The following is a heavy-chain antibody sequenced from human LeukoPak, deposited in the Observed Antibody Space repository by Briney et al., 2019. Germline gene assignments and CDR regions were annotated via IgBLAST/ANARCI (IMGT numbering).Heavy chain of an antibody. D-gene: IGHD1-26*01. CDR3: ARLSGSYSVAAGYYYYMDV. CDR1: GYSITSGFY. CDR2: INHSGST. Sequence: SETLSLTCTVSGYSITSGFYWGWIRQPPGKGLEWIGEINHSGSTNYNPSLKSRVTISVDTSKNQFSLKLSSVTAADTAVYYCARLSGSYSVAAGYYYYMDVWGKGTTVTISS. V-gene: IGHV4-38-2*02. J-gene: IGHJ6*03.